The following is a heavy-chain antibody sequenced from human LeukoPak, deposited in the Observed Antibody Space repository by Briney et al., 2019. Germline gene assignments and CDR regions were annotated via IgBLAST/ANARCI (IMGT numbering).Heavy chain of an antibody. J-gene: IGHJ4*02. Sequence: GGSLRLSCTASGFSFGDYAMSWVRQAPGKGLEWVSGISNSGGRTIYADSVKGRFTISRDNSKNTLYLQMNSLKAEDTAIYYCAKDPTDFDSSGQTYFDYWGQGTLVTVSS. D-gene: IGHD3-22*01. CDR2: ISNSGGRT. V-gene: IGHV3-23*01. CDR1: GFSFGDYA. CDR3: AKDPTDFDSSGQTYFDY.